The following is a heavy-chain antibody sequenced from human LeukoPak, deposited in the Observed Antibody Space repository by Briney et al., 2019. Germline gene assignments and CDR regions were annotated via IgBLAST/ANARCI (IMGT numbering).Heavy chain of an antibody. CDR1: GGSFSGYY. D-gene: IGHD5-18*01. Sequence: SETLSLTCAVYGGSFSGYYWSWIRQPPGKGLEWIGEINHSGSTNYNPSLKSRVTISVDTSKNQFSLKLSSVTAADTAVYYCARGDTAMVHYWGQGTLVTVSS. CDR3: ARGDTAMVHY. V-gene: IGHV4-34*01. CDR2: INHSGST. J-gene: IGHJ4*02.